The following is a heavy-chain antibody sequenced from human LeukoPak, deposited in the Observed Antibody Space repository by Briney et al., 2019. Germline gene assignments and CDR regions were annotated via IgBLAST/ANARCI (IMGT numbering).Heavy chain of an antibody. Sequence: GRSQSPFCAASGFTFDVYAMHWVRQAPGKGLEWEAGISWNSGRIGYADSVKGRFTISRANAKNSLYLQMNSLRAEDTALYDCAKGGLGKDWLPEYWGQGTLVTVSS. J-gene: IGHJ4*02. CDR2: ISWNSGRI. CDR3: AKGGLGKDWLPEY. CDR1: GFTFDVYA. V-gene: IGHV3-9*01. D-gene: IGHD6-19*01.